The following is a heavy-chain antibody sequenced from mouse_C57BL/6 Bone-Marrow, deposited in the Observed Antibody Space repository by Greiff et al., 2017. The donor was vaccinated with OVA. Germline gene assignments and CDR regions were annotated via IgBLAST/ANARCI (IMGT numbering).Heavy chain of an antibody. Sequence: QVQLQQPGAELVMPGASVKLSCKASGYTFTSYWMHWVKQRPGQGLEWIGEIDPSDSYTNYNQKFKGKSTLTVDKSSSTAYMQLSSLTSEDSAVYYCARGEIPLHYFDYWGQGTTLTVSA. CDR2: IDPSDSYT. CDR1: GYTFTSYW. V-gene: IGHV1-69*01. CDR3: ARGEIPLHYFDY. J-gene: IGHJ2*01.